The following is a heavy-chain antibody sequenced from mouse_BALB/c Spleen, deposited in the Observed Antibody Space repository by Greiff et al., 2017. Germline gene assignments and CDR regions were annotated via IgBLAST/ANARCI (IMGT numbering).Heavy chain of an antibody. J-gene: IGHJ4*01. Sequence: VQLQQSGAELVRPGVSVKISCKGSGYTFTDYAMHWVKQSHAKSLEWIGVISTYYGDASYNQKFKGKATMTVDKSSSTAYMELARLTSEDSAIYYCAREDGYFAMDYWGQGTSVTVSS. CDR3: AREDGYFAMDY. CDR2: ISTYYGDA. CDR1: GYTFTDYA. D-gene: IGHD2-3*01. V-gene: IGHV1S137*01.